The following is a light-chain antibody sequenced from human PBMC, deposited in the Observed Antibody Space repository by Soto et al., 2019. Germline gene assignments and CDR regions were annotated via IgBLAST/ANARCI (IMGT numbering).Light chain of an antibody. CDR1: ESILHSDGNTH. CDR2: KAS. Sequence: DVVLTQSPLSLPVTLGQPASISCRSSESILHSDGNTHLMWYHQRPGQSPRRLLHKASNQDPRVPDRFSGSGSGTDFSLEISRVEAEDVGLYYCMQATHWPWTFGQGTKVDIK. V-gene: IGKV2-30*02. CDR3: MQATHWPWT. J-gene: IGKJ1*01.